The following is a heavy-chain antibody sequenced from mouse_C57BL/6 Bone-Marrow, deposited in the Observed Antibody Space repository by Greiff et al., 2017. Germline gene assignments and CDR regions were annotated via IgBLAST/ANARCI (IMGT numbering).Heavy chain of an antibody. Sequence: VQLQQPGAELVKPGASVKMSCKASGYTFTSYWITWVKQRPGQGLEWIGDIYPGSGSTNYNEKFKSKATLTVDTSSSTAYMQLSSLTSEDSAVYYCASRGYYGSSYWYFDVWGTGTTVTVSS. V-gene: IGHV1-55*01. J-gene: IGHJ1*03. CDR2: IYPGSGST. CDR3: ASRGYYGSSYWYFDV. D-gene: IGHD1-1*01. CDR1: GYTFTSYW.